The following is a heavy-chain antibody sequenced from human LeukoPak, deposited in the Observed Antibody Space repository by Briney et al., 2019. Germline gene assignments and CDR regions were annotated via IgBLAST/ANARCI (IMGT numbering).Heavy chain of an antibody. Sequence: ASVKVSCKASGGTFSSYAISWVRQAPGQGLEWMGGIIPIFGTANYAQKFQGRVTITADESTSTAYMELSSLRSEDTAVYYCATVLSYGPGTYYFDYWGQGTLVTVSS. CDR2: IIPIFGTA. CDR3: ATVLSYGPGTYYFDY. V-gene: IGHV1-69*13. D-gene: IGHD5-18*01. J-gene: IGHJ4*02. CDR1: GGTFSSYA.